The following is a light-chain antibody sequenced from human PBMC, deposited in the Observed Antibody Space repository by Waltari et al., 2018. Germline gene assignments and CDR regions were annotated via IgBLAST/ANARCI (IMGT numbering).Light chain of an antibody. Sequence: DIVMTQSPDSLAVSLGERATINCKPSQSVLYSSNNKNYLAWYQQKPGQRPKLPIYWASTREAGVPDRFSGSGSGTDFTLTISSLQAEDVAVYYCQQYYSTPYTFGQGTKLEIK. CDR3: QQYYSTPYT. J-gene: IGKJ2*01. V-gene: IGKV4-1*01. CDR2: WAS. CDR1: QSVLYSSNNKNY.